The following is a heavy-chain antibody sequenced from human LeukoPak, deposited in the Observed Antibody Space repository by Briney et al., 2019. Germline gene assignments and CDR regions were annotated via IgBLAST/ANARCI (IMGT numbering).Heavy chain of an antibody. CDR3: AKQVPAAGTAY. Sequence: HPGGSLRLSCAASGFTFSSYGMSWVRQAPGKGLERVSAITGSGGSTYYADSVKGRFTISRDNSKNTLYPQMNSLRAEDTAVYYCAKQVPAAGTAYWGQGTLVTVSS. CDR1: GFTFSSYG. J-gene: IGHJ4*02. D-gene: IGHD6-13*01. V-gene: IGHV3-23*01. CDR2: ITGSGGST.